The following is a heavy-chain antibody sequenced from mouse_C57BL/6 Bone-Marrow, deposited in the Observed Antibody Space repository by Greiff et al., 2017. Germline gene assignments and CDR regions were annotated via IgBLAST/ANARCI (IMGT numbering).Heavy chain of an antibody. J-gene: IGHJ2*01. CDR2: INPSSGYT. D-gene: IGHD2-1*01. V-gene: IGHV1-4*01. Sequence: QVQLQQSGAELARPGASVKMSCKASGYTFTSYTMHWVKQRPGQGLGWIGYINPSSGYTKYNQKFKDKATLTADKSSSTAYMQLSSLTSEDSAVYYCARSLYGNPFDYWGQGTTLTVSS. CDR3: ARSLYGNPFDY. CDR1: GYTFTSYT.